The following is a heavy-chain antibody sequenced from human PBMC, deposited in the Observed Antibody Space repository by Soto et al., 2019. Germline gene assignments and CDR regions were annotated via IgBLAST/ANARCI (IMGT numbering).Heavy chain of an antibody. Sequence: SETLSLTCTVSVGSISSSSYYWGWIRQPPGKGLEWIGYMYNSGSTIYNPSLKSRVTISVDTSKNQFSLIVNSVTAADTAVYYCARGVLHWGQGTLVTVSS. V-gene: IGHV4-61*05. J-gene: IGHJ4*01. CDR2: MYNSGST. CDR3: ARGVLH. CDR1: VGSISSSSYY.